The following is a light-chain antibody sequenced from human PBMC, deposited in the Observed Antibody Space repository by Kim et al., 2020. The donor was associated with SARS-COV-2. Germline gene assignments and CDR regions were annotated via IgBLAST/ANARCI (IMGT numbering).Light chain of an antibody. CDR3: SSYTSSSSRV. J-gene: IGLJ1*01. V-gene: IGLV2-14*03. Sequence: QSALTQPASVSGSPGQSLTISCTGTSSDVGGYKYVSWYQQYPGKAPKLIIYDVSNRPSEVSYRFSGSKSGNTASLTISGLQAEDEADYYCSSYTSSSSRVFGTGTKVTVL. CDR1: SSDVGGYKY. CDR2: DVS.